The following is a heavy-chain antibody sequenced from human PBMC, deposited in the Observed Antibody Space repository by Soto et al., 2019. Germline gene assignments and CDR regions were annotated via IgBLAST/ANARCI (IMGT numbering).Heavy chain of an antibody. Sequence: GGSLRLSCVVSGFSLSTIAMSWVRQAPGKGLEWVSTISDDAKTTWYADSVKGRFTMFRDISKNTLFVQMDYLRAEDTALYYCANDFVSGNNPLFSYWGQGT. CDR3: ANDFVSGNNPLFSY. J-gene: IGHJ4*02. CDR2: ISDDAKTT. V-gene: IGHV3-23*01. D-gene: IGHD3-10*01. CDR1: GFSLSTIA.